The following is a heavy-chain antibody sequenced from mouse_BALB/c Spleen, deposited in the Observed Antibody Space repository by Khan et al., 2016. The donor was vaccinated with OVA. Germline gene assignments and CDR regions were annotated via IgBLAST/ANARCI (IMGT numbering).Heavy chain of an antibody. D-gene: IGHD1-2*01. CDR2: ISPGSGDT. V-gene: IGHV1-77*01. CDR3: ARRNYCGYTFAY. Sequence: QVQLKESGAELARPGASVKLSCKASGYTFTDYYINWVKQRTGQGLEWIGEISPGSGDTYYNERFKGTATLTADKSSSTAYMQLSSLTSEASAVYFCARRNYCGYTFAYWGQGTLVTVSA. CDR1: GYTFTDYY. J-gene: IGHJ3*01.